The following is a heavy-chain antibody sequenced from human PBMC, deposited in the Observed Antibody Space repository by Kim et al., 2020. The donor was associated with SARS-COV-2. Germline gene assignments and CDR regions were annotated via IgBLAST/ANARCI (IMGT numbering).Heavy chain of an antibody. CDR3: ARHGGGKGFDY. CDR1: GGSINSYY. J-gene: IGHJ4*02. Sequence: SETLSLTCTVSGGSINSYYWSWIRQPPGKGLEWIGYIYYSGSTNYNPSLKSRVTLSVDTSKNQFSLKLSSVTAADTAVYYCARHGGGKGFDYWGQGALVTVSS. V-gene: IGHV4-59*08. CDR2: IYYSGST. D-gene: IGHD2-15*01.